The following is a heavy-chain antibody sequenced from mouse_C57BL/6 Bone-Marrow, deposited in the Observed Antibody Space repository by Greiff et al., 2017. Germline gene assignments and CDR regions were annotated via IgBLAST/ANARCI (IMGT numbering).Heavy chain of an antibody. D-gene: IGHD2-3*01. J-gene: IGHJ2*01. CDR3: ARLGGLLLYFDY. CDR1: GYTFTSYW. V-gene: IGHV1-53*01. CDR2: INPSNGGT. Sequence: QFQLQQPGTELVKPGASVKLSCKASGYTFTSYWMHWVKQRPGQGLEWIGNINPSNGGTNYNEKFKSKATLTVDKSSSTAYMQLSSLTSEDSAVYYCARLGGLLLYFDYWGQGTTLTVSS.